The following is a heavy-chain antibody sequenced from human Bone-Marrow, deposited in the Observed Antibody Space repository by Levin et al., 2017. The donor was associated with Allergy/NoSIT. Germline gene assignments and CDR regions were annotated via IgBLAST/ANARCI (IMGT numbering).Heavy chain of an antibody. D-gene: IGHD2-15*01. CDR1: GYTFTDYG. CDR3: ARDDVVLVGDMYSYGMDV. J-gene: IGHJ6*02. Sequence: VASVKVSCKSSGYTFTDYGISWVRQAPGQRLEWMGWISAHTGNTDYAQKLQDRVTLTTDTSTSTAYMELRNLRSDDTAIYYCARDDVVLVGDMYSYGMDVWGQGTTVIVTS. CDR2: ISAHTGNT. V-gene: IGHV1-18*01.